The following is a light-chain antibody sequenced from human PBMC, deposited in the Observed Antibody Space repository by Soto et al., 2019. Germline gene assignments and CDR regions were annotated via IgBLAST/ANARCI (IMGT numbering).Light chain of an antibody. CDR1: QSVTSNY. CDR3: HQYGSSITWT. Sequence: EGVLTQSPGTVSLSPGERATLSCRASQSVTSNYLAWYQQKPGQAPRLLIYAASSRATGIPDRFSGSGSGTDFTISISRLEPEDFAVYYCHQYGSSITWTFGQGTKVLIK. V-gene: IGKV3-20*01. J-gene: IGKJ1*01. CDR2: AAS.